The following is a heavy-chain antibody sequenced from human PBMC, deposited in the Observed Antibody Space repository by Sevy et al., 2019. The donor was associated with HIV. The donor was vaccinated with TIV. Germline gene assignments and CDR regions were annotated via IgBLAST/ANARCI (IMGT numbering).Heavy chain of an antibody. CDR3: ATDQKQGTTGSVGAIDY. J-gene: IGHJ4*02. Sequence: ASVKVSCKTSGYTFTGYYIHWVRQAPGQGLEWMGWINRNSGGTNSAQKFQGRVTMTRDTSISTAYMELNRLRSDDTAVYYCATDQKQGTTGSVGAIDYWCQGTLVTVSS. D-gene: IGHD1-1*01. CDR2: INRNSGGT. V-gene: IGHV1-2*02. CDR1: GYTFTGYY.